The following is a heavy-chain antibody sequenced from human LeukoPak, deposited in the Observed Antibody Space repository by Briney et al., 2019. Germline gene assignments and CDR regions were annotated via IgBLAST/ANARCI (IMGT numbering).Heavy chain of an antibody. CDR2: ISGDGGSR. D-gene: IGHD6-13*01. V-gene: IGHV3-43*02. Sequence: GGSLRLSCAVSGFTFDDYAMHWVRQAPGKGLEWVSLISGDGGSRYYAGSVKGRFTISRDNAQNSLYLQMNSLRAEDTAVYYCAPSHVAADGSRTFWYFDFWGRGSLVTVSS. CDR3: APSHVAADGSRTFWYFDF. J-gene: IGHJ2*01. CDR1: GFTFDDYA.